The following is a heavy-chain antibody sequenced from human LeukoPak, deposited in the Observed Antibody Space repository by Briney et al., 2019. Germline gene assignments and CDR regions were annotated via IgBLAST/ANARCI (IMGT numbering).Heavy chain of an antibody. V-gene: IGHV1-58*02. CDR2: IVVGSSNT. J-gene: IGHJ4*02. CDR3: AAFAGYCSSISCFS. Sequence: ASVKVSCKASGFTFTSSAIQWVRQARGQRLEWIGWIVVGSSNTNYAQKFQERVTITRDMSTTTAYMELKSLRSEDTAVYYCAAFAGYCSSISCFSWGQGTLVTVSS. D-gene: IGHD2-2*01. CDR1: GFTFTSSA.